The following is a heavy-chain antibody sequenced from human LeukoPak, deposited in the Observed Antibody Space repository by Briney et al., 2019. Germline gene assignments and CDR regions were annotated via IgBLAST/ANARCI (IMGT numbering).Heavy chain of an antibody. CDR1: GYTFTSYG. D-gene: IGHD1-26*01. J-gene: IGHJ6*02. V-gene: IGHV1-18*01. Sequence: ASVKVSCKASGYTFTSYGISWVRQAPGQGLEWMGWINAYNGNTNYAQKLQGRVTMTTDTSTSTAYMELRSLRSDDTAVYYCARVGATYYYYGMDVWGQGTTVTVSS. CDR2: INAYNGNT. CDR3: ARVGATYYYYGMDV.